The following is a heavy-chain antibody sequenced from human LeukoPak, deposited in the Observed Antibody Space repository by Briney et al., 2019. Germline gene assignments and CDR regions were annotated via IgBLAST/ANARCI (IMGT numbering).Heavy chain of an antibody. J-gene: IGHJ4*02. V-gene: IGHV1-8*01. CDR1: GYTFTSYD. D-gene: IGHD3-10*01. CDR2: MNPNSGNT. CDR3: ARGGPYYYGSGSYSG. Sequence: ASVKVSCKASGYTFTSYDINRVRQATGQGLEWMGWMNPNSGNTGYAQKFQGRVTMTRNTSISTAYMQLSSLRSEDTAVYYCARGGPYYYGSGSYSGWGQGSLVTVSS.